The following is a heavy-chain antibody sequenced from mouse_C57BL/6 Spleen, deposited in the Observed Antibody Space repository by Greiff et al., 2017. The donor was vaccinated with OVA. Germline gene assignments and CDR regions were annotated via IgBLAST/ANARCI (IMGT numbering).Heavy chain of an antibody. J-gene: IGHJ2*01. CDR1: GFTFSDYG. CDR3: ARGEIYYDYDDGYYFDY. CDR2: ISSGSSTI. D-gene: IGHD2-4*01. Sequence: DVHLVESGGGLVKPGGSLKLSCAASGFTFSDYGMHWVRQAPEKGLEWVAYISSGSSTIYYADTVKGRFTISRDNAKNTLFLQMTSLRSEDTAMYYCARGEIYYDYDDGYYFDYWGQGTTLTVSS. V-gene: IGHV5-17*01.